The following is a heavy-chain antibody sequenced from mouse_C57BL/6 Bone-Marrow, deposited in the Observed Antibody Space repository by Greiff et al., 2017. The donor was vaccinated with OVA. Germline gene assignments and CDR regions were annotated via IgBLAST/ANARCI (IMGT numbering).Heavy chain of an antibody. V-gene: IGHV2-6-1*01. CDR2: IWSDGST. Sequence: VQLVESGPGLVAPSQSLSITCTVSGFSLTSYGVHWVRQPPGKGLEWLVVIWSDGSTTYNSALNSRLSISKDNSKSQVFLKMNSLQPDDTAMYYCARQSYDYDAWFAYWGQGTLVTVSA. CDR3: ARQSYDYDAWFAY. J-gene: IGHJ3*01. CDR1: GFSLTSYG. D-gene: IGHD2-4*01.